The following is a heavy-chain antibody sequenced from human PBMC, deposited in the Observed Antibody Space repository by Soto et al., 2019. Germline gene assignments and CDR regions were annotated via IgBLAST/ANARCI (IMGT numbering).Heavy chain of an antibody. V-gene: IGHV5-10-1*01. Sequence: PGDSLKISCKGSGYSFTSYWISWVRQMPGKGLEWMGRIDPSDSYTNYSPSFQGHVTISADKSISTAYLQWSSLKASDTAMYYCARQDDIVLMVYFVWGQGTTVTVSS. CDR1: GYSFTSYW. CDR2: IDPSDSYT. CDR3: ARQDDIVLMVYFV. D-gene: IGHD2-8*01. J-gene: IGHJ6*02.